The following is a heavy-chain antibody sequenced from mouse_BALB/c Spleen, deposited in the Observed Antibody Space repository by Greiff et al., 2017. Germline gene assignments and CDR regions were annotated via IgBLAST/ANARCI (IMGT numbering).Heavy chain of an antibody. V-gene: IGHV6-6*02. CDR2: IRLKSNNYAT. CDR1: GFTFSNYW. Sequence: EVKVEESGGGLVQPGGSMKLSCVASGFTFSNYWMNWVRQSPEKGLEWVAEIRLKSNNYATHYAESVKGRFTISRDDSKSSVYLQMNNLRAEDTGIYYCTRGLYYVYVRYAMDYWGQGTSVTVSS. CDR3: TRGLYYVYVRYAMDY. D-gene: IGHD2-2*01. J-gene: IGHJ4*01.